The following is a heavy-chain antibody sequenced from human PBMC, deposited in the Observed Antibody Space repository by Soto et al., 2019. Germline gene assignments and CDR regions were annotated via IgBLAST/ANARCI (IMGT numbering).Heavy chain of an antibody. CDR2: ISYDGSNK. CDR1: GFTSSSYG. D-gene: IGHD6-13*01. Sequence: GGSLRLSCAASGFTSSSYGMHWVRQAPGKGLEWVAVISYDGSNKYYADSVKGRFTISRDNSKNTLYLQMNSLRAEDTAVYYCAKDFFSTPLYSSWSFDYWGQGTLVTVSS. J-gene: IGHJ4*02. V-gene: IGHV3-30*18. CDR3: AKDFFSTPLYSSWSFDY.